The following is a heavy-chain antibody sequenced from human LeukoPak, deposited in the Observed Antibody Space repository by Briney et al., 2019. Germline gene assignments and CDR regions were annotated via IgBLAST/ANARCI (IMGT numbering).Heavy chain of an antibody. D-gene: IGHD1-26*01. V-gene: IGHV1-2*02. CDR2: IKPNSGGR. CDR3: ARDGSGTYYGDY. Sequence: ASVKVSCKASGYTFTDYFIQWVRQGPGQGLEWMGWIKPNSGGRNYAQKFQGRVTMTKDTSISTAYMELSRLESDDTAVYYCARDGSGTYYGDYWGQGTLLTVSS. J-gene: IGHJ4*02. CDR1: GYTFTDYF.